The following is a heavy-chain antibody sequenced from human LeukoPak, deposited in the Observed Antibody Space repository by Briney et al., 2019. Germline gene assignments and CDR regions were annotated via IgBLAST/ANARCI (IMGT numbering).Heavy chain of an antibody. CDR3: ATSDDSSGSD. Sequence: GGSLRLSCAASGFTFSNYRLNWVRQAPGKGLEWVSSISTTSSYIYYADSVKGRFTISRDNAKNSLYMEMNNLRAEDTAVYYCATSDDSSGSDWGQGTLVTVSS. CDR1: GFTFSNYR. D-gene: IGHD3-22*01. CDR2: ISTTSSYI. J-gene: IGHJ4*02. V-gene: IGHV3-21*01.